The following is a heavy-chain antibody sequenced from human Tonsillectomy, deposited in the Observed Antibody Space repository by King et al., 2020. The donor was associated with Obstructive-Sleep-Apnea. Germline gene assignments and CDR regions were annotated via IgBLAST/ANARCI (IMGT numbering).Heavy chain of an antibody. CDR1: GGSISNYY. J-gene: IGHJ3*01. V-gene: IGHV4-4*07. CDR2: IYASGGA. Sequence: VQLQESGPGLVKPSETLSLTCTVSGGSISNYYWNWIRQPAGKGLEWIGRIYASGGANYNPSLKSRVTMSLDTSTNQFSLKLSSVTAADTAVFYCARRSRHDAFDVWGQGTMVTVSS. CDR3: ARRSRHDAFDV.